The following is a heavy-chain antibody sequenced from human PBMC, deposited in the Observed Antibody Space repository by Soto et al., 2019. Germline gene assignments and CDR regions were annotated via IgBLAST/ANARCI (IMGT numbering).Heavy chain of an antibody. J-gene: IGHJ5*02. CDR2: IYYSGST. V-gene: IGHV4-61*01. CDR1: GGSVSSGSYY. Sequence: SETLSLTCTVSGGSVSSGSYYWSWIRQPPGKGLEWIGYIYYSGSTNYNPSLKSRVTISVDTSKNQFSLKLSSVTAADTAVYYCASKKITGTTVWFDPWGQGTLVTVSS. D-gene: IGHD1-7*01. CDR3: ASKKITGTTVWFDP.